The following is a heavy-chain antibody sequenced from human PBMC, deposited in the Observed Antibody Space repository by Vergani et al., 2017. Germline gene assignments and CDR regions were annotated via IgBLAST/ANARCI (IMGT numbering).Heavy chain of an antibody. CDR1: GFTFSSYA. J-gene: IGHJ3*02. Sequence: EVQLLESGGGLVQPGGSLRLSCAASGFTFSSYAMSWVRQAPGKGLEWVSAISGSGGSTYYADSVKGRFTISRDNSKNTLFLQMNSMRAEETAVYYCAEGPSCDSGGYYPDAFDIWGQGTMVTVSS. CDR3: AEGPSCDSGGYYPDAFDI. V-gene: IGHV3-23*01. D-gene: IGHD3-22*01. CDR2: ISGSGGST.